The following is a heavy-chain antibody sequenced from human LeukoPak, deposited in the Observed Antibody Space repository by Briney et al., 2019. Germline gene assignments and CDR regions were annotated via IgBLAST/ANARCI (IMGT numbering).Heavy chain of an antibody. V-gene: IGHV4-59*01. J-gene: IGHJ4*02. CDR1: GGSLSSYY. D-gene: IGHD6-19*01. CDR3: ARVWASSGWAFDY. Sequence: SETLSLTCTVSGGSLSSYYWSWIRQPPGKGLEWIGYIYYSGSTNYNPSLKSRVTISVDTSKNQFSLKLSSVTAADTAVYYCARVWASSGWAFDYWGQGTLVTVSS. CDR2: IYYSGST.